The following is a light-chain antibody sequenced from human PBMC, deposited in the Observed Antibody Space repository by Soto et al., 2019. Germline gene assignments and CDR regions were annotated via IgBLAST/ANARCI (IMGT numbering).Light chain of an antibody. CDR2: GAS. V-gene: IGKV1-39*01. J-gene: IGKJ2*01. CDR1: QSISTY. CDR3: QQTYNTPYT. Sequence: DIQMTQSPSSLSASVGDRVTITCRASQSISTYLNWYQQKPVKAPKLLIYGASNLESGVPSRFSGSGSGTDFTLTISSLQPEDFATYHCQQTYNTPYTFGQETKLEIK.